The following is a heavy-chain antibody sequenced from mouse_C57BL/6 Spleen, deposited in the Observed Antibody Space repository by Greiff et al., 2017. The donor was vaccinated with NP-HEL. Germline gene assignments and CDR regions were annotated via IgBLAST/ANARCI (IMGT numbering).Heavy chain of an antibody. CDR2: IYPGDGDT. D-gene: IGHD2-3*01. CDR1: GYAFSSYW. Sequence: VKLQESGAELVKPGASVKISCKASGYAFSSYWMNWVKQRPGKGLEWIGQIYPGDGDTNYNGKFKGKATLTADKSSSTAYMQLSSLTSEDSAVYFCAGEGKDDGYSWFAYWGQGTLVTVSA. CDR3: AGEGKDDGYSWFAY. J-gene: IGHJ3*01. V-gene: IGHV1-80*01.